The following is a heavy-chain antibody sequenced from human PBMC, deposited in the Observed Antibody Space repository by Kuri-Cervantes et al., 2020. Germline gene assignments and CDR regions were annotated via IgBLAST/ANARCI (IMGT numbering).Heavy chain of an antibody. D-gene: IGHD4-23*01. Sequence: SGPTLVKPTQTLTLTCTFSGFSLSTSGVRVSWIRQPPGKALEWLARIDWDDDKFYSTSLKTRLTISKDTSKNQVVLTMTNMDPVDTATYYCARILKDYGGNKNHDAFDIWGQGTMVTVSS. V-gene: IGHV2-70D*14. CDR2: IDWDDDK. CDR3: ARILKDYGGNKNHDAFDI. J-gene: IGHJ3*02. CDR1: GFSLSTSGVR.